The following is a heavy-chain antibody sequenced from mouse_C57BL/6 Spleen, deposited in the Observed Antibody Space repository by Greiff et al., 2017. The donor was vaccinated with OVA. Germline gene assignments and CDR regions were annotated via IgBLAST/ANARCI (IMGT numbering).Heavy chain of an antibody. CDR1: GFTFSDYG. CDR3: ARDYVLYFVY. CDR2: ISSGSSTI. D-gene: IGHD2-4*01. Sequence: EVKLMESGGGLVKPGGSLKLSCAASGFTFSDYGMHWVRQAPEQGLEWVAYISSGSSTIYYADTVKGRFTISRNNAKNTRFLQMTSLGSEDTAMYYCARDYVLYFVYWGQGATLTVSS. J-gene: IGHJ2*01. V-gene: IGHV5-17*01.